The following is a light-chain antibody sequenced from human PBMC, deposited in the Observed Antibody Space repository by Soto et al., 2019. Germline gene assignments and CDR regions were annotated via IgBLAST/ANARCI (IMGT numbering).Light chain of an antibody. CDR3: QQFGSSIPHT. Sequence: EIVMTQSPGTLSLSPGERATISCRASQVIGSRYLAWYHQKSGQAPRLLIYGTSSRATGIPDRFSGSGSGTDFTLSICRLEPEHFGVYYCQQFGSSIPHTFGQGTKLEIK. V-gene: IGKV3-20*01. CDR1: QVIGSRY. J-gene: IGKJ2*01. CDR2: GTS.